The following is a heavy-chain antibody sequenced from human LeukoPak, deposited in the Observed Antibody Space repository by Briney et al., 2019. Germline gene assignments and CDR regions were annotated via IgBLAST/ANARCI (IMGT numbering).Heavy chain of an antibody. CDR1: GFTFSSYA. CDR3: AKAGAYYYYGMDV. J-gene: IGHJ6*04. CDR2: ISGSGGST. V-gene: IGHV3-23*01. Sequence: PGGSLRLSCAASGFTFSSYAMIWVRQAPGKGLDWVSAISGSGGSTYYADSVKGRFTISRDNSKNTLYLPMTRVRAEDTAVYYCAKAGAYYYYGMDVWGKGTTVTVSS.